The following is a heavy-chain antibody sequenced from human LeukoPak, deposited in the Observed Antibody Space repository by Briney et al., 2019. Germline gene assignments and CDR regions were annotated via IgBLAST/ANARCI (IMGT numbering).Heavy chain of an antibody. V-gene: IGHV4-31*03. CDR3: ARGDNWNAFDY. D-gene: IGHD1-20*01. J-gene: IGHJ4*02. CDR2: ISSSGSS. Sequence: SQTLSLTCTVSGGSISSGGYFWSWIRQHPGRGLEWIGYISSSGSSNYNPSLKSRITISVDTSKNQFSLRLNSLTAADTAVYFCARGDNWNAFDYWGQGTLVTVSS. CDR1: GGSISSGGYF.